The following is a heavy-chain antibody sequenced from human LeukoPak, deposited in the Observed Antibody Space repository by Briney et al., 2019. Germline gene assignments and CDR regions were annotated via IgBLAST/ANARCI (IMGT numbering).Heavy chain of an antibody. J-gene: IGHJ4*02. CDR2: ISGSGGGI. CDR3: AKAYGSGSNGVYHFDY. CDR1: GFTVSSNS. D-gene: IGHD3-10*01. V-gene: IGHV3-23*01. Sequence: PGGSLRLSCAASGFTVSSNSMSWVRRAPGKGLEWVSVISGSGGGIYYADFVKGRFTISRDNSKNTLYLQMNSLRVEDTAAYYCAKAYGSGSNGVYHFDYWGQGTLVTVSS.